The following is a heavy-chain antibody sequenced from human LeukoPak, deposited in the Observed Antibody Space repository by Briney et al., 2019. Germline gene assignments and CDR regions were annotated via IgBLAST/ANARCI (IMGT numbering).Heavy chain of an antibody. CDR2: ISGSGGRT. CDR1: GFTFNNYA. Sequence: GGSLRLSCAASGFTFNNYAMSWVRQAPGKGLEWVSSISGSGGRTYYADSVKGRFTISRDNSKNTLYLQMNSLRAEDTAVYYSXXXXXNYDHYYFHLWGRGTLVTVSS. D-gene: IGHD3-3*01. CDR3: XXXXXNYDHYYFHL. V-gene: IGHV3-23*01. J-gene: IGHJ2*01.